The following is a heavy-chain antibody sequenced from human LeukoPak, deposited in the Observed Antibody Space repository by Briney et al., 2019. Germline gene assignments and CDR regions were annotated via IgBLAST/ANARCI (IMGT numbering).Heavy chain of an antibody. D-gene: IGHD6-19*01. CDR1: GGSIGSYY. CDR3: ARDGVAGGFDF. J-gene: IGHJ4*02. CDR2: IHYSGST. V-gene: IGHV4-59*01. Sequence: SETLSLTCTVSGGSIGSYYWNWIRQAPGMGLEWIGYIHYSGSTNHNSSLKSRVTISVDTSKNQYSLKLNSVTAADTAVYYCARDGVAGGFDFWGQGTLVTVSS.